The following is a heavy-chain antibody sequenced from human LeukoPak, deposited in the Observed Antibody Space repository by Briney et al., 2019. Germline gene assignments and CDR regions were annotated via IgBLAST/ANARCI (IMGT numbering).Heavy chain of an antibody. Sequence: SETLSLTCTVSGGSISSYYWSWIRQPPGKGLEWIGYIYNSGSTNYNPSLKSRVTISVDTSKNQFSLKLSSVTAADTAVYYCARDQLYYDSSGYAFDIWGQGTMVTVSS. J-gene: IGHJ3*02. CDR2: IYNSGST. D-gene: IGHD3-22*01. CDR3: ARDQLYYDSSGYAFDI. V-gene: IGHV4-59*01. CDR1: GGSISSYY.